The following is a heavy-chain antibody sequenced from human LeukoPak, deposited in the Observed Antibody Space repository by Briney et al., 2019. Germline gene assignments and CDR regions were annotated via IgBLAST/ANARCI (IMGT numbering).Heavy chain of an antibody. CDR3: AKVRGRWLDY. Sequence: GGSLRLSCAASGFTFTTYWMGWVRQAPGKGLEWVAVISYDGSNKYYADSVKGRFTISRDNSKNTLYLQMNSLRAEDTAVYYCAKVRGRWLDYWGQGTLVTVSS. CDR1: GFTFTTYW. V-gene: IGHV3-30*18. J-gene: IGHJ4*02. D-gene: IGHD3-16*01. CDR2: ISYDGSNK.